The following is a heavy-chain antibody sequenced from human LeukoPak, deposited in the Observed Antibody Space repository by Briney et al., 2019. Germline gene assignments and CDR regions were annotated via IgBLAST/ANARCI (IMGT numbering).Heavy chain of an antibody. Sequence: PSETLSLTCTVSGGSVSSGSYYWSWIRQPPGKGLEWIGYIYYSGSTNYNPSLKSRVTISVDTPKSQFSLKLSSVTAADTAVYYCARFRDGYNPDNFDYWGQGTLVTVSS. J-gene: IGHJ4*02. CDR2: IYYSGST. D-gene: IGHD5-24*01. V-gene: IGHV4-61*01. CDR3: ARFRDGYNPDNFDY. CDR1: GGSVSSGSYY.